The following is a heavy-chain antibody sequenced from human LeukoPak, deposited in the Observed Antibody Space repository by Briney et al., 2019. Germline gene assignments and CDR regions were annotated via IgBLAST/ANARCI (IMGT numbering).Heavy chain of an antibody. CDR1: GGSISSSSYY. J-gene: IGHJ5*02. D-gene: IGHD6-13*01. Sequence: ASETLSLTCTVSGGSISSSSYYWGWIRQPPGKQLAWIGSIYYSGSTYYNPSFNRPVTKSVDTSKIQFSIKLSSVTAADTAVYFCARQEIPIAAAGNWFDPWGQGTLVTVSS. V-gene: IGHV4-39*01. CDR2: IYYSGST. CDR3: ARQEIPIAAAGNWFDP.